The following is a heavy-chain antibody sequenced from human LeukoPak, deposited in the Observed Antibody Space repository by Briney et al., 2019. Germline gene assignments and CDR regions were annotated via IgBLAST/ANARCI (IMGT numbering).Heavy chain of an antibody. Sequence: PGGSLRLSCAASGFTFSSCGMHWVRQAPGKGLEWVAVISYDGSNTYNADSVKGRFTISGENSKNSLLMEMNSLRAEDTAVYYGAKALTCGWYLDAFNMWGQRTMVTVSS. CDR2: ISYDGSNT. V-gene: IGHV3-30*18. J-gene: IGHJ3*02. D-gene: IGHD6-19*01. CDR3: AKALTCGWYLDAFNM. CDR1: GFTFSSCG.